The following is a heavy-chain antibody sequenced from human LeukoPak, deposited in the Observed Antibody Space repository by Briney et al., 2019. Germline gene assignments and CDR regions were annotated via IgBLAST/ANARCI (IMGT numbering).Heavy chain of an antibody. CDR1: GGSISSNSYY. V-gene: IGHV4-39*01. Sequence: SETLSLTCTVSGGSISSNSYYWGWIRQPPGKGLEWIGCIYDSGTTYYNPSLKSRVTISMDTSKNQLSLKLSSVTAADTAVFYCARHFDGSHPEGNSRLKWFDPWGQGTLATVSS. D-gene: IGHD1-1*01. J-gene: IGHJ5*02. CDR2: IYDSGTT. CDR3: ARHFDGSHPEGNSRLKWFDP.